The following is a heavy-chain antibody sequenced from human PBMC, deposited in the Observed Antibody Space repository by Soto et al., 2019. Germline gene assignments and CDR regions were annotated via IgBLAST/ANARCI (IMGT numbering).Heavy chain of an antibody. CDR1: GFTFDEYA. J-gene: IGHJ4*02. V-gene: IGHV3-9*01. D-gene: IGHD6-19*01. CDR3: AKDRGSGWYEYFDY. CDR2: ITWNSGSI. Sequence: EVQLVESGGGLVQPGRSLRLSCAASGFTFDEYAMHWVRQAPGKGLEWVSGITWNSGSIDYVDSVKGRFTIARDNAKNSLYLQMNSLRAEDTALYYCAKDRGSGWYEYFDYWGQGTLVTVSS.